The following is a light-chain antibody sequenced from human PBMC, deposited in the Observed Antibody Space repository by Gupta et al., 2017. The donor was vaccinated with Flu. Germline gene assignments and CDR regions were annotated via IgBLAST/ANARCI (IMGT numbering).Light chain of an antibody. Sequence: QSALTQPASVSGSPGQSITISCTGTSSDVGGYNYVSWYQQHPGKAPKLMIYEVGDRPSGVSNRFSGSKSGNKASLTISGLQAEDEADDDCSSSTTSSTLVFGTGTKVTGL. CDR1: SSDVGGYNY. CDR2: EVG. CDR3: SSSTTSSTLV. V-gene: IGLV2-14*01. J-gene: IGLJ1*01.